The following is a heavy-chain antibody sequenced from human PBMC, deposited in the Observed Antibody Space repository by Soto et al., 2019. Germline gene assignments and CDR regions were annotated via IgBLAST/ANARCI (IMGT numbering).Heavy chain of an antibody. CDR3: ARQAPSDYGDYAHLDY. CDR1: GYTISSGSYY. CDR2: IYYSGST. Sequence: KTSETLSLTCTVSGYTISSGSYYWGWIRQPPGKGLEWIGSIYYSGSTYYNPSLKSRVTISVDTSKNQFSLKLTSVTAADTAVYYCARQAPSDYGDYAHLDYWGQGTLVTVSS. J-gene: IGHJ4*02. V-gene: IGHV4-39*01. D-gene: IGHD4-17*01.